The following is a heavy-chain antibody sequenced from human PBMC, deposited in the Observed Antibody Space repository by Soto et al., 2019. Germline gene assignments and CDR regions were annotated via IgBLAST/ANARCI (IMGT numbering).Heavy chain of an antibody. D-gene: IGHD4-17*01. CDR3: ARDSPTVISWFDP. V-gene: IGHV1-18*01. CDR2: ISAYNGNT. J-gene: IGHJ5*02. CDR1: GYTFTSYC. Sequence: GASVKVSCKASGYTFTSYCINWVRQAPGQGLEWMGWISAYNGNTNYAQKLQGRVTMTTDTSTSTAYMELRSLRSDDTAVYYCARDSPTVISWFDPWGQGTLVTVSS.